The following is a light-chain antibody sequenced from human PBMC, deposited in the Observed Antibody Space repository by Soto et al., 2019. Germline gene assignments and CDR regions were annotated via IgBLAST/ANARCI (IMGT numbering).Light chain of an antibody. CDR1: SSDVGSYNL. Sequence: QSALTQPASVSGSPGQSITISCTGTSSDVGSYNLVSWYQQPPGEAPKLMIDEGSKRPSGVSNRFSGSKSGNTASLTIAGLQAEDEADYYGCSYAGSDTMIFGGGTKLTVL. CDR2: EGS. J-gene: IGLJ2*01. CDR3: CSYAGSDTMI. V-gene: IGLV2-23*01.